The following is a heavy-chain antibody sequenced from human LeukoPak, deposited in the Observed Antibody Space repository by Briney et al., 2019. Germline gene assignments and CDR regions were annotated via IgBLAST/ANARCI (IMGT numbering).Heavy chain of an antibody. J-gene: IGHJ6*02. CDR3: ALARSEYHYGMDV. Sequence: SQTLSLTCAISGDSVSSISVAWNWIRQSPSRGLEWLGRTYYRSKWYYEYAVSVKGRININPDPSKNQFFLRLNSVTPEDTAVYYCALARSEYHYGMDVWGQGTTVTVSS. CDR2: TYYRSKWYY. CDR1: GDSVSSISVA. V-gene: IGHV6-1*01.